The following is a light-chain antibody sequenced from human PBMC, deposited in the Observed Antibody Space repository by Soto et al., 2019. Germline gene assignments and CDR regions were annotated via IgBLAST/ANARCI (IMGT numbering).Light chain of an antibody. J-gene: IGKJ4*01. V-gene: IGKV3-15*01. Sequence: EIVMTQSPATLSVSPGERATLSCRASQSVGRNLAWYQQKPGQAPRLLIYSASTRATGIPARFSGSGSGTEFTLTISSLQSEDFAIYSCQQYNRCPPLTFGGGTKVEIK. CDR3: QQYNRCPPLT. CDR1: QSVGRN. CDR2: SAS.